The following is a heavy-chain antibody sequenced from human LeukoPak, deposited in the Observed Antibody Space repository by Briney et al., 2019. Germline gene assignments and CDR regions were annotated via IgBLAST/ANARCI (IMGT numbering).Heavy chain of an antibody. CDR1: GFTFSSYA. J-gene: IGHJ4*02. CDR3: AKDSGSYSRAFDY. CDR2: IIGSGGST. V-gene: IGHV3-23*01. Sequence: GSLRLSCAASGFTFSSYAMSWVRQAPGKGLEWGAAIIGSGGSTYYADSVKGRFTISRDNSKNTLYLQMNSLRAEDTAVYYCAKDSGSYSRAFDYWGQGTLVTVSS. D-gene: IGHD1-26*01.